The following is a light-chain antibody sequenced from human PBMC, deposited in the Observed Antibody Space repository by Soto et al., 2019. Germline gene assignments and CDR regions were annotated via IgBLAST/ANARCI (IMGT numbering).Light chain of an antibody. Sequence: QSVLTQPPSASGTPGQTVTISCSGGWYNIGKNLGYWYQQLPGTAPKLLIYMTHQRPSGVPDRFSGSKSGTSASLAISGLRSDDEADYFCATWDNSLNGFYVVGTGTKVTVL. V-gene: IGLV1-47*01. CDR2: MTH. J-gene: IGLJ1*01. CDR3: ATWDNSLNGFYV. CDR1: WYNIGKNL.